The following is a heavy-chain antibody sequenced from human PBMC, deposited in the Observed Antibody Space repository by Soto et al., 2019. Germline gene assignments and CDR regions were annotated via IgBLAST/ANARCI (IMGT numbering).Heavy chain of an antibody. CDR3: ASDRSIGWEQGYGRDV. Sequence: SETLSLTCTVSGGSISTYYWSWIRQPPGKGLEWIGYIYYSGSTSYNPSLKSRVTISVDTSKNQFSLKLRSVTAADTAVYYCASDRSIGWEQGYGRDVWGQGTTVTVSS. V-gene: IGHV4-59*01. J-gene: IGHJ6*02. D-gene: IGHD6-19*01. CDR2: IYYSGST. CDR1: GGSISTYY.